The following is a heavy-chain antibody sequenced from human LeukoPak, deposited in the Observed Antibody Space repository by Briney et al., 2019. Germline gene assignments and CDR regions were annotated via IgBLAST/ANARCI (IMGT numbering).Heavy chain of an antibody. V-gene: IGHV4-4*07. CDR2: IYSRGST. D-gene: IGHD3-10*01. CDR1: GGSITNYY. CDR3: VRGVRI. J-gene: IGHJ3*02. Sequence: SETLSLTCTVSGGSITNYYWSWIRQPAGKRLEYIGRIYSRGSTNYNPSLKSRVTLSLDTSKNQFSLKLSSLTAADTAVYYCVRGVRIWGQGTMVTVSS.